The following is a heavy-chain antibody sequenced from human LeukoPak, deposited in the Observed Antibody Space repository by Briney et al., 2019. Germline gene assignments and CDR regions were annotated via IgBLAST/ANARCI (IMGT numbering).Heavy chain of an antibody. Sequence: GGSLRLSCAASGFTFSRYAMNWVRQAPGKGLEWVSAISGSGGSTYNADSVKGQFTISRDNSKNTLYLQMNSLRAEDTAVYYCAKDGGWKDGPSGTSGYWGQGTLVTVSS. D-gene: IGHD1-1*01. CDR2: ISGSGGST. J-gene: IGHJ4*02. CDR3: AKDGGWKDGPSGTSGY. CDR1: GFTFSRYA. V-gene: IGHV3-23*01.